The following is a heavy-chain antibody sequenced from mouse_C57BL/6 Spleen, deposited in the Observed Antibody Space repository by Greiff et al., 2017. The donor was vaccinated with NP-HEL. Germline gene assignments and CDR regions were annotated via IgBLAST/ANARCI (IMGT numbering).Heavy chain of an antibody. V-gene: IGHV1-22*01. CDR3: ARRIGRRGGDYFDY. J-gene: IGHJ2*01. CDR2: INPNNGGT. D-gene: IGHD2-12*01. Sequence: VQLKQSGPELVKPGASVKMSCKASGYTFTDYNMHWVKQSHGKSLEWIGYINPNNGGTSYNQKFKGKATLTVNKSSSTAYMELRSLTSEDSAVYYCARRIGRRGGDYFDYWGQGTTLTVSS. CDR1: GYTFTDYN.